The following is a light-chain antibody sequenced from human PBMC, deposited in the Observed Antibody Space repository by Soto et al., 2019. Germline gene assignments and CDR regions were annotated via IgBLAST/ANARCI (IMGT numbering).Light chain of an antibody. J-gene: IGKJ1*01. CDR3: QQYGSSPET. CDR2: GAS. V-gene: IGKV3-20*01. CDR1: QSFTSNY. Sequence: IVLTQSPGTLSLSPGERATLSCRASQSFTSNYLAWYQQKPGQAPRLLIYGASTRATGIPDRFSGSGSGTDFTLTISRLEPEDFAVYYCQQYGSSPETFGQGAKVDIK.